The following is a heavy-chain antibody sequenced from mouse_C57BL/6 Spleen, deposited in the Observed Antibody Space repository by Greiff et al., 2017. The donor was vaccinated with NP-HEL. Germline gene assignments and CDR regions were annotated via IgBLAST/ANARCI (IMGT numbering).Heavy chain of an antibody. V-gene: IGHV1-22*01. CDR2: INPNNGGT. Sequence: VQLQQSGPELVKPGASVKMSCKASGYTFTDYNMHWVKQSHGKSLEWIGYINPNNGGTSYNQKFKGKATLTVNKSSSTAYMELRSLTSEDSAVYYCARPLYYGYDEWFAYWGQGTLVTVSA. D-gene: IGHD2-2*01. J-gene: IGHJ3*01. CDR1: GYTFTDYN. CDR3: ARPLYYGYDEWFAY.